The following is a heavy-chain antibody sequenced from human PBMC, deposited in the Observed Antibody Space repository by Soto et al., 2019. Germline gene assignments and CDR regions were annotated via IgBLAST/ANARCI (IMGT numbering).Heavy chain of an antibody. J-gene: IGHJ5*02. V-gene: IGHV4-61*08. CDR2: VYYGGTT. D-gene: IGHD6-19*01. Sequence: SETLSLTGRVSGGFLERVVHCWSWMRQPPGKGLEWIGYVYYGGTTNYIPVLKSRVTLSLDKSKNQFFLKMNSVTDADAAVYYCARDVSAPPIYFDPWGQGTRVTVSS. CDR3: ARDVSAPPIYFDP. CDR1: GGFLERVVHC.